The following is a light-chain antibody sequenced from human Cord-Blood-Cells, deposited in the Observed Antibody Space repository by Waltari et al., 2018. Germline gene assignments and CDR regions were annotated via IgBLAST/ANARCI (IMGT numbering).Light chain of an antibody. Sequence: QSVLPPPPSVYGAPGQRVTISCTGSLSNIGAGYVLHSYQQLPGKAPARLGYGNRKRPAGVLDRFSGANSGTSASLAITGRQGEEEADYYCQSDDSSRGGWVLGGGTKLTVL. CDR3: QSDDSSRGGWV. CDR2: GNR. J-gene: IGLJ3*02. CDR1: LSNIGAGYV. V-gene: IGLV1-40*01.